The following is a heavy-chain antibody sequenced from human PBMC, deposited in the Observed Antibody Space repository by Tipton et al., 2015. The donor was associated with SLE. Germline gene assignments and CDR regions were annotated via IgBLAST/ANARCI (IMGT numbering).Heavy chain of an antibody. J-gene: IGHJ4*02. V-gene: IGHV1-2*06. D-gene: IGHD1-26*01. CDR2: VNANSGAT. CDR1: EYTFTDYY. Sequence: QLVQSGAEVKKPGASVKVSCKASEYTFTDYYIHWVRQAPGQGLEWMGRVNANSGATKFADIFQGRVTMTRDTSSNTAYMELSSLRSDDTAIYYCARDRSPGGSLYFDYWGQGTRVTVSS. CDR3: ARDRSPGGSLYFDY.